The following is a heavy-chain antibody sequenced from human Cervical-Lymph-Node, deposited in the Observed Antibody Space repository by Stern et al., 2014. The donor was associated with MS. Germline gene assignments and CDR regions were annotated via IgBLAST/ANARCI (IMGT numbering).Heavy chain of an antibody. CDR1: GFTFSSYA. CDR2: ISYDGSNK. CDR3: ASLTIC. J-gene: IGHJ4*02. Sequence: VQLVESGGGVVQPGRSLRLSCAASGFTFSSYAMHWVRQAPGKGLEWVAVISYDGSNKYYADSVKGRFTISRDNSKNTLYLQMNSLRAEDTAVYYCASLTICWGQGTLVTVSS. D-gene: IGHD3-3*01. V-gene: IGHV3-30*04.